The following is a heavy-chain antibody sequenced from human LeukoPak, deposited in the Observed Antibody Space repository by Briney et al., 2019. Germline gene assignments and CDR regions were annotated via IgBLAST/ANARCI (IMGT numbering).Heavy chain of an antibody. CDR2: IYPGDSDT. V-gene: IGHV5-51*01. CDR1: GYNFASYW. D-gene: IGHD6-6*01. CDR3: ARHAGSSSVYFDY. J-gene: IGHJ4*02. Sequence: GESLKISCKGSGYNFASYWIGWVRQMPGKGLEWMGIIYPGDSDTRYSPSFQGQVTISADKSISTAYLQWSSLKASDTAMYYCARHAGSSSVYFDYWGQGTLVTVSS.